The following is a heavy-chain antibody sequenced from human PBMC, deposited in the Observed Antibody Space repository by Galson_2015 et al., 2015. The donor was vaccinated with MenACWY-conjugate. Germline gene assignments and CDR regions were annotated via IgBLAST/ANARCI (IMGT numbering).Heavy chain of an antibody. CDR3: ARGIVSWYSDS. CDR1: GGSFSGYY. CDR2: INHSGST. Sequence: SETLSLTCAVYGGSFSGYYWSWIRQPPGKGLEWIGEINHSGSTNYNPSLKSRVTISVDTSKNQFSLKLSSVTAADTAVYYCARGIVSWYSDSWGQGTLVTVSS. V-gene: IGHV4-34*01. J-gene: IGHJ4*02. D-gene: IGHD6-13*01.